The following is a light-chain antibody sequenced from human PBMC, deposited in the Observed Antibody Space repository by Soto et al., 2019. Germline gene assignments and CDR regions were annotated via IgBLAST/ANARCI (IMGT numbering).Light chain of an antibody. V-gene: IGKV1-39*01. CDR1: QSISSY. CDR2: AAS. Sequence: DIHMTQSASSLSASVGDRVTITCRASQSISSYLNWYQQKPGKAPKLLIYAASSLQSGVPSRFSGSVSGTDFTLTISSLQPEDFATYYCQQSYSNPRTFGQGTKVDIK. J-gene: IGKJ1*01. CDR3: QQSYSNPRT.